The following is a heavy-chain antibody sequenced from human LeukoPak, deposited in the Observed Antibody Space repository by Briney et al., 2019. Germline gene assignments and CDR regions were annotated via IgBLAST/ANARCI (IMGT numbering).Heavy chain of an antibody. CDR2: MSPNSGNT. J-gene: IGHJ4*02. CDR1: GYTFTNLD. Sequence: ASVKVSCTTSGYTFTNLDINWLRQAPGQGLEWMGWMSPNSGNTGYAQKFQGRVSMTRDTPISTAYMELSSLRSEDTAVYYCASNPPNTGDFYYWGLGSLVTVSS. CDR3: ASNPPNTGDFYY. D-gene: IGHD1-1*01. V-gene: IGHV1-8*01.